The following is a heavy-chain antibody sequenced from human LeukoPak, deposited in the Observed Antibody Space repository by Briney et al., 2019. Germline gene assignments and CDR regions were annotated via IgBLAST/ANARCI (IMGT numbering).Heavy chain of an antibody. CDR1: GYSFTSCW. J-gene: IGHJ4*02. V-gene: IGHV5-51*01. D-gene: IGHD6-13*01. CDR2: IYPGDSDT. CDR3: ATSSATSGHFDY. Sequence: GESLKISCKGSGYSFTSCWIGWVRQMPGKGLEWMGVIYPGDSDTRYSPSFQGQVTISADKSISSAYLQWSSLKASDTAMYYCATSSATSGHFDYWGQGTLVTVSS.